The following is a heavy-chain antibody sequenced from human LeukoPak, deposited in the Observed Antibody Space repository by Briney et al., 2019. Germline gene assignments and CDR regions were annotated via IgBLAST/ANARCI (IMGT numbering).Heavy chain of an antibody. Sequence: PSETLSLTCTVSGGSISSYYWSWIRQPPGKGLEWIGYIYYSGSTNYNPSLKSRVTISVDTSKNQFSLKLSSVTAADTAVYYCARMDSYSSSHVDYWGQGTLVTVSS. CDR1: GGSISSYY. J-gene: IGHJ4*02. CDR3: ARMDSYSSSHVDY. CDR2: IYYSGST. D-gene: IGHD6-6*01. V-gene: IGHV4-59*01.